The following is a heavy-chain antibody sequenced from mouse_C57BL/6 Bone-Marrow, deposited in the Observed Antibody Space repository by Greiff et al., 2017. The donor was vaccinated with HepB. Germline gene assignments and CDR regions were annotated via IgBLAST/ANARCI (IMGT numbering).Heavy chain of an antibody. D-gene: IGHD1-1*01. CDR2: ISDGGSYT. Sequence: EVMLVESGGGLVKPGGSLKLSCAASGFTFSSYAMSWVRQTPEKRLEWVATISDGGSYTYYPDNVKGRFTISRDNAKNNLYLQMSHLKSEDTAMYYCAREAIITTAYYFDYWGQGTTLTVSS. V-gene: IGHV5-4*01. CDR3: AREAIITTAYYFDY. CDR1: GFTFSSYA. J-gene: IGHJ2*01.